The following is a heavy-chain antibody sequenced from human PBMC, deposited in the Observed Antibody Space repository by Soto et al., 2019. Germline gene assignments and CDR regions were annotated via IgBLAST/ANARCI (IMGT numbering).Heavy chain of an antibody. Sequence: EVQLVESGGGLVQPGGSLRLSCAASGFTFSSYAMSWVRQAPGKGLEWVSAISGSGGSTYYADSVKGRFTISRDNSKNTLYLQMNSLRAEDTAVYYCAKDAIIIVGATAPGWFDPWGQGTLVTVSS. J-gene: IGHJ5*02. CDR3: AKDAIIIVGATAPGWFDP. CDR1: GFTFSSYA. V-gene: IGHV3-23*04. CDR2: ISGSGGST. D-gene: IGHD1-26*01.